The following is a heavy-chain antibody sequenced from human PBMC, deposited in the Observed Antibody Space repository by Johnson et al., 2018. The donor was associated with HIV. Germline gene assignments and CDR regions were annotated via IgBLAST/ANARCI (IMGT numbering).Heavy chain of an antibody. CDR3: AREYDAFDI. V-gene: IGHV3-30*04. CDR2: ISYDGSNK. J-gene: IGHJ3*02. Sequence: QVQLVESGGGVVQPGRSLRLSCAASGFTFSTYALHWVRQAPGKGLEWVAVISYDGSNKYYADSVKGRFTISRDNSKNTLYLQMNSLRAGDTAVYYCAREYDAFDIWGQGTMVTVSS. CDR1: GFTFSTYA.